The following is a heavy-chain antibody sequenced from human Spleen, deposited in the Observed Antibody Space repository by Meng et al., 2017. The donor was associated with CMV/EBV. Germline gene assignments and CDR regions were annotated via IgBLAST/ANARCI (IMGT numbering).Heavy chain of an antibody. CDR2: IRYDGTNT. V-gene: IGHV3-30*02. CDR3: ARDRVEYSSSSGAFDI. D-gene: IGHD6-6*01. J-gene: IGHJ3*02. CDR1: GFIFNRYG. Sequence: GESLKISCAAAGFIFNRYGMHWVRQAPGKGLEWVAFIRYDGTNTYYVDSVKGRFTISRDNSKKTLYLQMNSLRAEDTAVYYCARDRVEYSSSSGAFDIWGQGTMVTVSS.